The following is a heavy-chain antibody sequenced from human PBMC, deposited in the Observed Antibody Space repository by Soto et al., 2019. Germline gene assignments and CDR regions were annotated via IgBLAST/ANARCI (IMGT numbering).Heavy chain of an antibody. V-gene: IGHV3-23*01. Sequence: PGGSLRLSCAASGFTFSSYAMSWVRQAPGKGLEWVSAISGSGGSTYYADSVKGRFTISRDNSKNTLYLQMNSLRAEDTAVYYCATVQDYYDSSGYYGVPDYWGQGTLVTVSS. D-gene: IGHD3-22*01. CDR1: GFTFSSYA. CDR2: ISGSGGST. CDR3: ATVQDYYDSSGYYGVPDY. J-gene: IGHJ4*02.